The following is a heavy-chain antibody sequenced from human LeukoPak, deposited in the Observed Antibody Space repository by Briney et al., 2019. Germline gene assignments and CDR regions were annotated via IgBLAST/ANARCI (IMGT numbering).Heavy chain of an antibody. J-gene: IGHJ6*03. Sequence: GGSLRPSCAASGFTFSSYSMNWVRQAPGKGLEWVSYISSSSSTIYYADSVKGRFTISRDNAKNSLYLQMNSLRAEDTAVYYCARETTYYYGSGSMDVWGKGTTVTVSS. CDR1: GFTFSSYS. CDR2: ISSSSSTI. V-gene: IGHV3-48*01. D-gene: IGHD3-10*01. CDR3: ARETTYYYGSGSMDV.